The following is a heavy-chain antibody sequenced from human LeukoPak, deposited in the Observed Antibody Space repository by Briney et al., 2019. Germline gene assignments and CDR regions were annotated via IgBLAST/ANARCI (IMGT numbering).Heavy chain of an antibody. J-gene: IGHJ4*02. V-gene: IGHV3-21*01. CDR3: ARDENYYDSRDYPY. CDR2: ISSSGSYI. CDR1: GFTFSSYS. Sequence: PGGSLRLSCVASGFTFSSYSMNWVRQAPGKGLAWVAYISSSGSYINYADSVKGRFSISRDNTKNSLYLQVDSLRGEDTAVYYCARDENYYDSRDYPYWGQGTLVTVSS. D-gene: IGHD3-22*01.